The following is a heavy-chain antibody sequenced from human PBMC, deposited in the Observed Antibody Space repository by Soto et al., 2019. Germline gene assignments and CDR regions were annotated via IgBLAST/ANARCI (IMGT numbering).Heavy chain of an antibody. Sequence: GGSLRLSCAVTGFTFSNYGMHWVRQAPGKGLEWVAVIWYDGSNKYYADTVKGRFTISRDNSKNKLYLQMNSLRAEDTAVYYCASAADYYGSGSYLVDHWGQGTLVTVSS. CDR2: IWYDGSNK. CDR3: ASAADYYGSGSYLVDH. D-gene: IGHD3-10*01. J-gene: IGHJ4*02. V-gene: IGHV3-33*01. CDR1: GFTFSNYG.